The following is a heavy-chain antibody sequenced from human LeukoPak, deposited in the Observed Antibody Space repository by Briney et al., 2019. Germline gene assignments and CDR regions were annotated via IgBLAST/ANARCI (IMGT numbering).Heavy chain of an antibody. CDR1: GGTFSSYA. V-gene: IGHV1-69*01. J-gene: IGHJ5*02. CDR2: IIPIFGTV. Sequence: SVKVSCKASGGTFSSYAISWVRQAPGQGLEWMGGIIPIFGTVNYAQKFQGRVTITADESTSTAYMELSSLRSEDTAVYYCASQYSSSWYGGYWFDPWGQGTLVTVSS. CDR3: ASQYSSSWYGGYWFDP. D-gene: IGHD6-13*01.